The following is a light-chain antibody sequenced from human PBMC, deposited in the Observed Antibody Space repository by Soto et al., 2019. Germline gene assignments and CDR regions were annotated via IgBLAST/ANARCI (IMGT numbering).Light chain of an antibody. CDR1: ENIFKY. CDR3: QHYNTRSIA. Sequence: DIQMIQSPATLSASVGDRITITCRASENIFKYVAWYQQTSGSAPNLLIYAASDMESGVPSRFSGSGSRTEFSLNIDNLQPNDSATYYCQHYNTRSIAFGGGTKVDVK. V-gene: IGKV1-5*01. J-gene: IGKJ4*01. CDR2: AAS.